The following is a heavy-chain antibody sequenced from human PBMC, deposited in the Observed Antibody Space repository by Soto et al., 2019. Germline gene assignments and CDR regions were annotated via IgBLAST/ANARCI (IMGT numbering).Heavy chain of an antibody. CDR1: GFTFNTYV. J-gene: IGHJ4*02. Sequence: HPGGSLRLSCAASGFTFNTYVMHWVRQVPGKGLEWVALMWYDESKKYYGDSVRGRFTISRDNSWDTLYLQMNSLRSEDTAVYYCARGARDFDYWGQGTLVTVSS. V-gene: IGHV3-33*01. CDR3: ARGARDFDY. D-gene: IGHD3-16*01. CDR2: MWYDESKK.